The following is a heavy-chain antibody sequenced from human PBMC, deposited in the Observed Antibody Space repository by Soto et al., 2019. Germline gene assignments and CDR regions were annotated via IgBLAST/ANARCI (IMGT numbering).Heavy chain of an antibody. CDR3: ARSTKRYCSGGSCYSFGFDY. CDR2: SIPIFGTA. Sequence: QLQLVQSGAEVKKPGSSVKVFCKASGGTFSSYAISWVRQAPGQGLEWRGGSIPIFGTANYAQTFQGRVTINADKSTSTAYMELISLRSEDTAVYYCARSTKRYCSGGSCYSFGFDYWGQGTLVTVSS. J-gene: IGHJ4*02. D-gene: IGHD2-15*01. CDR1: GGTFSSYA. V-gene: IGHV1-69*06.